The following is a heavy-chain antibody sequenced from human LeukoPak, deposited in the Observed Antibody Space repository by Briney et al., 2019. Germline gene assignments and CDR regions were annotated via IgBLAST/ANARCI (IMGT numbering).Heavy chain of an antibody. CDR3: ARVGYNWNDGIYYYYGMDV. CDR1: GYTLTELS. V-gene: IGHV1-24*01. J-gene: IGHJ6*02. Sequence: ASVTVSCKVSGYTLTELSMHWVRQAPGKGLEWMGGFDPEDGGTIYAQKFQGRVTMTEDTSTDTAYMELSSLRSEDTAVYYCARVGYNWNDGIYYYYGMDVWGQGTTVTVSS. D-gene: IGHD1-1*01. CDR2: FDPEDGGT.